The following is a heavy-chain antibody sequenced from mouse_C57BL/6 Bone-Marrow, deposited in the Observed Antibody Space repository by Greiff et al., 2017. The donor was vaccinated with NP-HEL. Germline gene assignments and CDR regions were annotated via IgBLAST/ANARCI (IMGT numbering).Heavy chain of an antibody. V-gene: IGHV1-81*01. CDR1: GYTFTSYG. Sequence: QVQLKESGAELARPGASVKLSCKASGYTFTSYGISWVKQRTGQGLEWIGEIYPRSGNTYYNEQFKGKATLTEDKSSSTEYMELRILTSEDSAVDFCARRGYDYDDDWGQGTTLTVSS. CDR2: IYPRSGNT. CDR3: ARRGYDYDDD. J-gene: IGHJ2*01. D-gene: IGHD2-4*01.